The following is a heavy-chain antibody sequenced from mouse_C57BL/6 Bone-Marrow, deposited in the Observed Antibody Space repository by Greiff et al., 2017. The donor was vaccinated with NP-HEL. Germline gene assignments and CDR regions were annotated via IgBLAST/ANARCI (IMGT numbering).Heavy chain of an antibody. CDR2: IYPGDGDT. D-gene: IGHD1-1*01. Sequence: QVQLQQSGPELVKPGASVKISCKASGYAFSSSWMNWVKQRPGKGLEWIGRIYPGDGDTNYNGKFKGKATLTADKSSSTAYMQLSSLTSEDSAVYFCARKRDYYGSAWFAYWGQGTLVTVSA. CDR1: GYAFSSSW. V-gene: IGHV1-82*01. J-gene: IGHJ3*01. CDR3: ARKRDYYGSAWFAY.